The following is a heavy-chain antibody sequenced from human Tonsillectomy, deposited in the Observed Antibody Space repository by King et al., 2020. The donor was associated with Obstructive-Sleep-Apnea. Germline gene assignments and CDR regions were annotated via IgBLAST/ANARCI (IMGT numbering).Heavy chain of an antibody. CDR1: GFTFSSYG. J-gene: IGHJ4*02. CDR3: GRHDNSGYCIEY. CDR2: IWYDGSNK. D-gene: IGHD3-22*01. V-gene: IGHV3-33*01. Sequence: VQLVESGGGVVQPGRSLRLSCTASGFTFSSYGMHWVRQAPGKGLEWVAVIWYDGSNKFYADSVKEGRFTISRDNSKNTLYLQMNSLRAEDTAVYYCGRHDNSGYCIEYWGQGTLGTVSS.